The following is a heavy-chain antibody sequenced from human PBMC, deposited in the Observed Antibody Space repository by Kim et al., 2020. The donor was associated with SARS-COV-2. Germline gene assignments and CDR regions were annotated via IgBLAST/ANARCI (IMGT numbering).Heavy chain of an antibody. D-gene: IGHD5-12*01. CDR2: FSYSGST. J-gene: IGHJ4*02. CDR3: ARRLNVDIVATTQSDTYDFDY. CDR1: GGSISSSSYY. V-gene: IGHV4-39*01. Sequence: SETLSLTCTVSGGSISSSSYYWGWIRQPPGKGLEWIGSFSYSGSTYYNPSLKSRVTISVDTSKNQFSLELSSVTAADTAVYYCARRLNVDIVATTQSDTYDFDYWGQGTLVTVSS.